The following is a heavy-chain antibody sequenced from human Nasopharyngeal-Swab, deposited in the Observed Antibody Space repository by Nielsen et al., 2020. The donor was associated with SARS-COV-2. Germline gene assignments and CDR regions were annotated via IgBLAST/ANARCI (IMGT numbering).Heavy chain of an antibody. D-gene: IGHD1-1*01. J-gene: IGHJ4*02. CDR1: GYTFTSNV. Sequence: APVKVSCKASGYTFTSNVLNWVRQAPGQGPEYIGWISTKTGAPTYAQAFTGRFVISLDTSVSTTYLQISSLMADDTAVYYCARENQEYANIWIDYWGQGTQVTVSS. CDR3: ARENQEYANIWIDY. CDR2: ISTKTGAP. V-gene: IGHV7-4-1*02.